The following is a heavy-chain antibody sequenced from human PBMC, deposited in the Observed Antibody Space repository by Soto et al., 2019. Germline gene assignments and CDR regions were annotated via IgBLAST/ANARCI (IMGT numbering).Heavy chain of an antibody. CDR2: VYHTGDT. Sequence: TLSLTCGVSVCTVASSHCLSWVRQSPGGGLEWIGNVYHTGDTNFNPSLQSRVTISVDKSNNQFSLRLNSLTAADTAVYFCAREIVTAGGNNYFDPWGPGTLVTVSS. CDR1: VCTVASSHC. CDR3: AREIVTAGGNNYFDP. D-gene: IGHD2-21*02. V-gene: IGHV4-4*01. J-gene: IGHJ5*02.